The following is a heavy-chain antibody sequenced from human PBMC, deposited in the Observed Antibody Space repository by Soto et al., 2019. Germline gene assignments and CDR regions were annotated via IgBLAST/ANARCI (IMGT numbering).Heavy chain of an antibody. D-gene: IGHD3-10*01. CDR3: ARGRVWFGESPHLDY. CDR2: IYHSGST. Sequence: QVQLQESGPGLVKPSGTLSLTCAVSGGSISSSNWWSWVRQPPGKGLEWIGEIYHSGSTNYNPSRNSRVTISVDQSKNQFSLKLSSVTAADTAVYYCARGRVWFGESPHLDYWGQGTLVTVSS. CDR1: GGSISSSNW. J-gene: IGHJ4*02. V-gene: IGHV4-4*02.